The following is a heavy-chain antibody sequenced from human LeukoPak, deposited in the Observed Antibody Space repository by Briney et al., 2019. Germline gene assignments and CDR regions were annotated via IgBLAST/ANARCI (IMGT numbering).Heavy chain of an antibody. Sequence: PGGSLRLSCAASGFTFSSYWMSWVREAPGKGLEWVADINLDGSEKYYVDSVKGRFTISRDNDKNSLNLHMNSLRGEDTAVYYCAREGTRGLFDSWGQGTLVTVSS. CDR3: AREGTRGLFDS. CDR2: INLDGSEK. J-gene: IGHJ4*02. CDR1: GFTFSSYW. D-gene: IGHD1/OR15-1a*01. V-gene: IGHV3-7*01.